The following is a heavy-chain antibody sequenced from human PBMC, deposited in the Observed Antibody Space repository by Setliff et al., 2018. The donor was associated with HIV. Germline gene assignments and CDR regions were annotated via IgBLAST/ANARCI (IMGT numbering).Heavy chain of an antibody. CDR3: VRGVQSPPHYSYYYMDV. V-gene: IGHV1-69*02. J-gene: IGHJ6*03. CDR2: IIPILGVP. CDR1: GGPFTSSS. D-gene: IGHD3-3*01. Sequence: ASVKVSCKASGGPFTSSSIGWVRQAPGQGLEWMGRIIPILGVPRYAQKFQGRVTITADKSTSTAYMELTSLRFDDTAMYYCVRGVQSPPHYSYYYMDVWGGGTMVTVSS.